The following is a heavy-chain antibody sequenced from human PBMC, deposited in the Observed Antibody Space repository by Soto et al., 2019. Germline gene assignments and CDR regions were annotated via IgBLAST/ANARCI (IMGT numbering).Heavy chain of an antibody. CDR3: ASPYYYDSSGPLFPFDY. CDR2: IIPIFGTA. J-gene: IGHJ4*02. Sequence: SVRVSCKASGGTFSSYAISWVRQAPGQGLEWMGGIIPIFGTANYAQKFQGRVTITADKSTSTAYMELSSLRSEDTAVYYCASPYYYDSSGPLFPFDYWGQGTLVTVSS. V-gene: IGHV1-69*06. CDR1: GGTFSSYA. D-gene: IGHD3-22*01.